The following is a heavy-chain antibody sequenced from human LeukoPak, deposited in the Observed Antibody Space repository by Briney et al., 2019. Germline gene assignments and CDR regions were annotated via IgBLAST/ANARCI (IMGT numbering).Heavy chain of an antibody. J-gene: IGHJ4*02. Sequence: GGTLRLSCAGSGFTYSNYEMNWVRQAPGKGLEGVSFISSSGSPEYYADSVKGRFSISKDNAKNLLYLEMNKLRPEDTALYYCARDQRPKKYFYDSSGSSEYWGQGTLVTVSS. CDR2: ISSSGSPE. CDR1: GFTYSNYE. V-gene: IGHV3-48*03. D-gene: IGHD3-22*01. CDR3: ARDQRPKKYFYDSSGSSEY.